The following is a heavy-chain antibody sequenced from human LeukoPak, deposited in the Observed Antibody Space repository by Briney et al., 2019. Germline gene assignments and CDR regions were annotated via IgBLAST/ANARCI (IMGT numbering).Heavy chain of an antibody. D-gene: IGHD3-9*01. CDR2: ISGSGGST. J-gene: IGHJ4*02. CDR3: AKFEVLRYFDWSYFDY. CDR1: GFTFSSYA. V-gene: IGHV3-23*01. Sequence: GGSLRLSCAASGFTFSSYAMSWVRQAPGKGLEWVSAISGSGGSTYYADSVKGRFTTSRDNSKNTLYLQMNSLRAEDTAVYYCAKFEVLRYFDWSYFDYWGQGTLVTVSS.